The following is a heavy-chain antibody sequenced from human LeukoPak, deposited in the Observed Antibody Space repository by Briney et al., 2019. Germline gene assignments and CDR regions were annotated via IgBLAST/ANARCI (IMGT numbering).Heavy chain of an antibody. CDR3: ARGYSRQFDY. CDR1: GFTVSNYY. V-gene: IGHV3-11*01. D-gene: IGHD6-13*01. CDR2: ISSSGSTI. J-gene: IGHJ4*02. Sequence: PGGSLRLSWPAAGFTVSNYYMGWVSQAEGSVREWVSYISSSGSTIYYADSVKGRFTISRDNAKNSLYLQMNSLRAEDTAVYYCARGYSRQFDYWGQGTLVTVSS.